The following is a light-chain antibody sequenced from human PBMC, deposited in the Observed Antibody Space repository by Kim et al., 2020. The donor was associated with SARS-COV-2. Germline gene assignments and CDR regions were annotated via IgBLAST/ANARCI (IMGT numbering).Light chain of an antibody. V-gene: IGKV3-20*01. CDR2: GVS. Sequence: SPGERATLACGASHRVSSNYLAWYQQKPGQAPRLLIYGVSSRATGIPDRFSGSGSGTDFTLTIRTLEPEDFAVYYCQQYGSSPVTFGGGTKVDIK. J-gene: IGKJ4*01. CDR1: HRVSSNY. CDR3: QQYGSSPVT.